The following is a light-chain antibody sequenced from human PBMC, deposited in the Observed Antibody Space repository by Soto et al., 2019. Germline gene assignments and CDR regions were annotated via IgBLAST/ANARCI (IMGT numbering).Light chain of an antibody. CDR3: QQYNNWPPWYT. CDR2: GAS. V-gene: IGKV3-15*01. Sequence: EIVLTQSPATLSVSPGERATLSCRASQNVFSDLAWYQQKPGQTPRLLIYGASTRATGIPDRFSGSGSGTEFTLTISSLQSEDFGVYYCQQYNNWPPWYTFGQGTKLEIK. CDR1: QNVFSD. J-gene: IGKJ2*01.